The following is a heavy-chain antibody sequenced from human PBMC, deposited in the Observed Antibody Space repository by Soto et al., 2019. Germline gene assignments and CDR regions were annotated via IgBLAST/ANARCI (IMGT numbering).Heavy chain of an antibody. CDR1: GYTFSAYN. CDR2: INPNTGGT. CDR3: VRGNLGTARGFYYGMDV. J-gene: IGHJ6*02. D-gene: IGHD6-6*01. Sequence: ASMKVSCKASGYTFSAYNIHWVRQAPGQGLEWLGWINPNTGGTNYAQGFPGRVILTRDTATNTAYMEVTRLISDDTAVYYCVRGNLGTARGFYYGMDVWGQGTTVTVSS. V-gene: IGHV1-2*02.